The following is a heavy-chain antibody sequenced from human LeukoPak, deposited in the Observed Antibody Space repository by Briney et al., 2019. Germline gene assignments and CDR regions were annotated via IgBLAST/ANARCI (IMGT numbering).Heavy chain of an antibody. Sequence: SETLSLTCTVSGGSISSSSYYWGWIRQPPGKGLEWIGSIYYSGSTYYNPSLKSRVTISVDTSKNQFSLKLSSVTAADTAVYYCARVLWSENWFDPWGQGTLVTVSS. D-gene: IGHD3-10*01. J-gene: IGHJ5*02. CDR1: GGSISSSSYY. CDR3: ARVLWSENWFDP. CDR2: IYYSGST. V-gene: IGHV4-39*07.